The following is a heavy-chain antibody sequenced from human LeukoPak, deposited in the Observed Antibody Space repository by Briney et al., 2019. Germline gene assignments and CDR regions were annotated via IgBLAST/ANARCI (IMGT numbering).Heavy chain of an antibody. V-gene: IGHV4-39*07. Sequence: SETLSLTCTVSGGSISSYYWSWIRQPPGKGLEWIGSMYFSGSTYYNPSLKSRVTISVDTSKNQFSLKLSSVTAADTALYYCARDLSRIQLGHTPRHVFDIWGQGTMVTVSS. CDR2: MYFSGST. CDR1: GGSISSYY. D-gene: IGHD5-18*01. CDR3: ARDLSRIQLGHTPRHVFDI. J-gene: IGHJ3*02.